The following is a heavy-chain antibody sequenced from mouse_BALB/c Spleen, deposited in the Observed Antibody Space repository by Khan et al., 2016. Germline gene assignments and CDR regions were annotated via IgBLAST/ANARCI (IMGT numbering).Heavy chain of an antibody. CDR3: ARKEYGNLYAMDY. V-gene: IGHV1-18*01. Sequence: VQLQQPGPELVKPGASMKISCKASGYSFTGYTMNWVKQSHGKNLEWIGLINPYNGGASYNQKFKGKATLTVDKSSSTAYMELLSLTSEDSAVYYCARKEYGNLYAMDYWGQGTSVTVSP. CDR1: GYSFTGYT. CDR2: INPYNGGA. D-gene: IGHD2-1*01. J-gene: IGHJ4*01.